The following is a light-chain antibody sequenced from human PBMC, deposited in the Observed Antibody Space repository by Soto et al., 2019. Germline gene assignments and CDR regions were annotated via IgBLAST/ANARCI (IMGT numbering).Light chain of an antibody. J-gene: IGKJ1*01. CDR3: QKYNSYPWT. Sequence: IQMTQSPSTLSASVGDRVTFTCRASQSINIWLAWYQQKPGKAPKLLIYKASTLEVGVPSRFSGSGSGTKFPLTNSTLHPSVFATYSCQKYNSYPWTFGKGTKV. V-gene: IGKV1-5*03. CDR1: QSINIW. CDR2: KAS.